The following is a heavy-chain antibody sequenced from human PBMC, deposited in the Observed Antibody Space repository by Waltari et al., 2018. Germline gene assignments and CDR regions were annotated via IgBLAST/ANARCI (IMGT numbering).Heavy chain of an antibody. CDR2: IYSGGST. Sequence: EVQLVESGGGLIQPGGSLRLSCSASGFTVSSTYMSWVRQAPGKGLEWVSVIYSGGSTYYADSVKGRFTISRDNSKNTLYLQMNSLRAEDTAVYYCARGYYDSSGYYHFRYWGQGTLVTVSS. CDR3: ARGYYDSSGYYHFRY. J-gene: IGHJ4*02. CDR1: GFTVSSTY. D-gene: IGHD3-22*01. V-gene: IGHV3-53*01.